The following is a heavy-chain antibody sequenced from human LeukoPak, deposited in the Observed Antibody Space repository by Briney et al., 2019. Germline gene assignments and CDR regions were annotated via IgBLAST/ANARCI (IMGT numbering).Heavy chain of an antibody. CDR2: INPSGGST. CDR3: ARDGAASDAFDI. J-gene: IGHJ3*02. CDR1: GYTFTSYY. Sequence: GASVKASCKASGYTFTSYYMHWGRQAPGQGLEWMGIINPSGGSTSYAQKFQGRVTMTRDMSTSTVYMELSSLRSEDTAVYYCARDGAASDAFDIWSQGTMVTVSS. V-gene: IGHV1-46*01. D-gene: IGHD1-26*01.